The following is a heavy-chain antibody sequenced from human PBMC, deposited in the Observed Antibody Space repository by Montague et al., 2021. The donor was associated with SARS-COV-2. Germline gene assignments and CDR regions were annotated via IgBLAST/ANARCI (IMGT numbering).Heavy chain of an antibody. V-gene: IGHV4-59*11. Sequence: SETLSLTCTVSGGSMSDHYWSWIRQPPGKGLEWLAYINYSGGINSNSSLKSRVTMSVDTSKNQFSLKLTSVTAADTAVYYCARAVSVRRAVNWFDTWGQGTLVTVSS. D-gene: IGHD3-10*01. CDR3: ARAVSVRRAVNWFDT. CDR2: INYSGGI. J-gene: IGHJ5*02. CDR1: GGSMSDHY.